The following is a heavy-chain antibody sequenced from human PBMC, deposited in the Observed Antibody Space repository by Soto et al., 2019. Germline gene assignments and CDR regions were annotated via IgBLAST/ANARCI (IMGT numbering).Heavy chain of an antibody. D-gene: IGHD3-3*01. CDR3: ARGYDFWSGPQGPNGMDV. Sequence: ASVKVSCKASGYTFTGYYIHWVRQAPGQGLEWMGWINPNSGGTNYAQKFQGRVTMTRDTSFSTTYMELSRLRSDDTAVYYCARGYDFWSGPQGPNGMDVWGQGTTVTVSS. J-gene: IGHJ6*02. V-gene: IGHV1-2*02. CDR2: INPNSGGT. CDR1: GYTFTGYY.